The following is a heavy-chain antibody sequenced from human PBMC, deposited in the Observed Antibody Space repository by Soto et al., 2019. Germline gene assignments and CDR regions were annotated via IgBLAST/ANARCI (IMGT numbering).Heavy chain of an antibody. Sequence: EVQLVESGGGLVQPGGSLKLSCAASGFTFSDSAMHWVRQASGKGLEWVGRIRSRANTYATAYAASVKGRFTISRDDSKSTAYLQMNSLKTEDTAVYYCTRAAYYYGSGSSNLDCWGQGTLVTVSS. V-gene: IGHV3-73*02. CDR2: IRSRANTYAT. J-gene: IGHJ4*02. CDR1: GFTFSDSA. D-gene: IGHD3-10*01. CDR3: TRAAYYYGSGSSNLDC.